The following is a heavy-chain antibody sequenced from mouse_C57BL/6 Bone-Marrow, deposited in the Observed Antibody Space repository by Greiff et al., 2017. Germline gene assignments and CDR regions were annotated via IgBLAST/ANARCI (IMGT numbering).Heavy chain of an antibody. J-gene: IGHJ3*01. Sequence: EVQLVESGGDLVKPGGSLKLSCAASGFTFSSYGMSWVRQTPDTRLEWVATISSGGSYTYYPDSVKGRFTISRDNAKNTLYLQMSSLKSEDTAMYYCARLGGYDGAWFAYWGQGTLVTVSA. D-gene: IGHD2-2*01. CDR2: ISSGGSYT. CDR1: GFTFSSYG. CDR3: ARLGGYDGAWFAY. V-gene: IGHV5-6*01.